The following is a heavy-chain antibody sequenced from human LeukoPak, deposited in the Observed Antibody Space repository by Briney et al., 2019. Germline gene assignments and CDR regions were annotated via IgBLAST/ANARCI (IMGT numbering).Heavy chain of an antibody. V-gene: IGHV3-11*04. Sequence: PGGSLRLSCAASGFSFSDYFISWIRQAPGKGLEWVSSIGSSGSIIYYADSVKGRFSISRDNAKNSLYLQMNSLRAEDTAVYYCASIIRYYYDSSGFPSGWGQGTLVTVSS. J-gene: IGHJ4*02. CDR3: ASIIRYYYDSSGFPSG. D-gene: IGHD3-22*01. CDR1: GFSFSDYF. CDR2: IGSSGSII.